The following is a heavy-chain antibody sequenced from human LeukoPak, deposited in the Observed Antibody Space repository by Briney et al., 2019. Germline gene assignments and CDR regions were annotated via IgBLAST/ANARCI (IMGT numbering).Heavy chain of an antibody. Sequence: GGSLRLSCAASGFTFSSYAMSWVRQAPGKGLEWVSAISGSGGSTYYADSVKGRFTISRDNSKNTLYLQMNSLRAEDTAVYYCPKSYGYIYYYYGMDVWGQGTTVTVSS. CDR3: PKSYGYIYYYYGMDV. CDR1: GFTFSSYA. V-gene: IGHV3-23*01. D-gene: IGHD5-18*01. CDR2: ISGSGGST. J-gene: IGHJ6*02.